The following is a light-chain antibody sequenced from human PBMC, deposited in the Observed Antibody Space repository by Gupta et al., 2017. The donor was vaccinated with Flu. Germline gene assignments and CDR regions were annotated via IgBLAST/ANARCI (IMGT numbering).Light chain of an antibody. CDR1: LDISNY. V-gene: IGKV1-33*01. CDR2: DAS. J-gene: IGKJ4*01. Sequence: DIQLTQSPLSLSASVGDRVTITCQASLDISNYLNWYQQKPGKAPKLLIYDASNLQTGVPSRFSGGGAGTHFTFTISSLQPEDSATYYCQQFHHLRLTFGGGTKVEIK. CDR3: QQFHHLRLT.